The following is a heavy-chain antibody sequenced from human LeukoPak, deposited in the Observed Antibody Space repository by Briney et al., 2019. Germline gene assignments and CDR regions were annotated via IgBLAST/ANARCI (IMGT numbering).Heavy chain of an antibody. CDR1: GFTFSSYA. D-gene: IGHD3-3*01. CDR3: AKDRSVQSITIFGVVTSSGFDP. Sequence: PGGSLRLSCAASGFTFSSYAMPWVRQAPGKGLEWVAVISYDGSNKYYADSVKGRFTISRDNSKNTLYLQMNSLRAEDTAVYYCAKDRSVQSITIFGVVTSSGFDPWGQGTLVTVSS. V-gene: IGHV3-30-3*01. J-gene: IGHJ5*02. CDR2: ISYDGSNK.